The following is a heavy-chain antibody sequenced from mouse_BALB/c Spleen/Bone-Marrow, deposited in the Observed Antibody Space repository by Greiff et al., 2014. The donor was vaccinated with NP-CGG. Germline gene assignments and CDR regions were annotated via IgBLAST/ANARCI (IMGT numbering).Heavy chain of an antibody. V-gene: IGHV5-15*02. CDR1: GFTFSDYG. CDR2: ISNLAYSI. J-gene: IGHJ4*01. Sequence: EVKLVESGGGLVQPGGSRKLSCAASGFTFSDYGMAWVRQAPGKGPEWVAFISNLAYSIYYADTVTGRFTISRENAKNTLYLKMSSPRSEDTAMYYCAREGGSMDYWGQGTSVTVSP. CDR3: AREGGSMDY.